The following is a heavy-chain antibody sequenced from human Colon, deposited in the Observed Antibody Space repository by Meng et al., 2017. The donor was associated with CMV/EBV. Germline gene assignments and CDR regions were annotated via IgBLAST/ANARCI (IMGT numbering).Heavy chain of an antibody. V-gene: IGHV3-23*01. Sequence: GESLKISCAASGFTFSAFAMGWVRQAPGKGLEWVSSVYYGGATYYADSVKGRFSISRDTSKDTLYLQLNDLRVEDTAVYYCAIRIGSCSGGRCYLPFNYWGQGTLVTVSS. CDR2: YYGGAT. CDR3: AIRIGSCSGGRCYLPFNY. CDR1: GFTFSAFA. D-gene: IGHD2-15*01. J-gene: IGHJ4*02.